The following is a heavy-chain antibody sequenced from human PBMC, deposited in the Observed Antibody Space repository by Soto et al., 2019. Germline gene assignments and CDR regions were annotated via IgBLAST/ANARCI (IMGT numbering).Heavy chain of an antibody. Sequence: SVMLSLSCTVSGGSIISGDCYWSWIRKPPGKGLEWIGYIYYSGGTYYNPSLKSRVTISVDTSKNQFSLKLSSVTAADTAVYYCAREGHCSSTGCPGDYWGQGSLVTVCS. J-gene: IGHJ4*02. CDR2: IYYSGGT. D-gene: IGHD2-2*01. CDR3: AREGHCSSTGCPGDY. V-gene: IGHV4-30-4*01. CDR1: GGSIISGDCY.